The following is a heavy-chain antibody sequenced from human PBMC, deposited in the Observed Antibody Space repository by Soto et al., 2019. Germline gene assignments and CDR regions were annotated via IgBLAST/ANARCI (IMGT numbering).Heavy chain of an antibody. Sequence: QVQLVQSGAEVKKPGSSVKVSCKDSGGTFNTYSMFWVRQAPGQGLEWMGRIIHMLGVRNYAQRFQDRVTITADKSTATVHMELSSLRSEDTALYYCTIGSWSGEVFDIWGQGTMVTVSS. CDR1: GGTFNTYS. J-gene: IGHJ3*02. D-gene: IGHD2-21*01. V-gene: IGHV1-69*02. CDR2: IIHMLGVR. CDR3: TIGSWSGEVFDI.